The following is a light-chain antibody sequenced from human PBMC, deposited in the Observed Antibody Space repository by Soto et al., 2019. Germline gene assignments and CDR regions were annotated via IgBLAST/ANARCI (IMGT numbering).Light chain of an antibody. CDR2: GAS. CDR3: QQYHNWPPLT. CDR1: QSIRTK. J-gene: IGKJ4*01. Sequence: EIVMTKSPATLSVSPGERATLSCRASQSIRTKLAWYQQKPGQAPRLLIYGASTRATGIPARFSGSGSGTEFTLTISSLQSEDFAVYYCQQYHNWPPLTFGGGTKVEIK. V-gene: IGKV3D-15*01.